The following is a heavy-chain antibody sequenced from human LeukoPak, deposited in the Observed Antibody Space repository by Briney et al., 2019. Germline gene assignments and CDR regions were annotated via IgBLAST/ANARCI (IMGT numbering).Heavy chain of an antibody. D-gene: IGHD3-22*01. CDR2: ISYDGSNK. Sequence: PGGSLRLSCAASGFTFSSYAMHWVRQAPGKGLEWVAVISYDGSNKYYADSVKGRFTISRDNSKNTLYLQMNSLRAEDTAVYYCARGLRTGKSSGYYNDYWGQGTLVTVSS. V-gene: IGHV3-30*04. CDR1: GFTFSSYA. J-gene: IGHJ4*02. CDR3: ARGLRTGKSSGYYNDY.